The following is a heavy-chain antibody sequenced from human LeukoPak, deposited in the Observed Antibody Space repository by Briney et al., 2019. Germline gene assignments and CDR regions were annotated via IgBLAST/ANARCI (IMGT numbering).Heavy chain of an antibody. J-gene: IGHJ6*04. CDR3: AELGITMIGGV. CDR1: GFSFNSYS. V-gene: IGHV3-21*01. D-gene: IGHD3-10*02. CDR2: ISGNSVRI. Sequence: GGSLRLSCTASGFSFNSYSLNWVRQAPGKGLEWVSSISGNSVRIVYPDSVKGRFTISRDDAKKSVHLQMNSLRAEDTAVYYCAELGITMIGGVWGKGTTVTISS.